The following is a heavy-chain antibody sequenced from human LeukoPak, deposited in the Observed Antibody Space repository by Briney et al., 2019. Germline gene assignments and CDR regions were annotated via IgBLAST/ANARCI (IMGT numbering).Heavy chain of an antibody. J-gene: IGHJ4*02. V-gene: IGHV1-2*02. CDR2: IHPNNGDT. CDR1: GYTCSGTGWY. Sequence: GASVKVSCKASGYTCSGTGWYLYWLRQAPGQGLECMGWIHPNNGDTAYAQKFEGRVAMTRDTSISTAYMELRRLRPDDTAVYFCARDGPAQMVDLDYWGQGTLVTVSS. CDR3: ARDGPAQMVDLDY. D-gene: IGHD3-10*01.